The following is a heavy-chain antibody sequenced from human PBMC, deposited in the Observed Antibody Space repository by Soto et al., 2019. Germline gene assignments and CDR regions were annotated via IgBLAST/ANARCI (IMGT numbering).Heavy chain of an antibody. CDR2: IYHSGST. J-gene: IGHJ5*02. V-gene: IGHV4-30-2*01. CDR1: GGSISSGGYS. D-gene: IGHD4-17*01. CDR3: ARERGDYWFDP. Sequence: TLSLTCADSGGSISSGGYSWSGSRHPPGKGLEWIGYIYHSGSTYYNPSLKSRVTISVDRSKNQFSLKLSSVTAAETAVYYCARERGDYWFDPWGQGALVTVSS.